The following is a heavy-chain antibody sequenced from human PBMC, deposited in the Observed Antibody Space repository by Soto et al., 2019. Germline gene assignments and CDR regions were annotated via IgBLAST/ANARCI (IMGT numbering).Heavy chain of an antibody. CDR3: ARVPSSGWPSFFDY. D-gene: IGHD6-19*01. CDR2: IGSSSGTM. Sequence: GGSLRLSCAASGFSLSNYVMNWVRQAPGKGLEWISSIGSSSGTMFHADSVKGRFTISTDSAKNSLYLQMNSLRADDTAIYYCARVPSSGWPSFFDYWGLGTLVTVSS. J-gene: IGHJ4*02. CDR1: GFSLSNYV. V-gene: IGHV3-48*01.